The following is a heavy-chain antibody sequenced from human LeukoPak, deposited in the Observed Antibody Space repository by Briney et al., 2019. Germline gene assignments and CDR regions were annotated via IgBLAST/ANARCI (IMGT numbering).Heavy chain of an antibody. CDR3: ARGSPKTPVLPFPYYSYYMDV. D-gene: IGHD2-15*01. CDR1: GYTFTGYY. J-gene: IGHJ6*03. V-gene: IGHV1-2*02. CDR2: INPNSGGT. Sequence: ASVKVSCKASGYTFTGYYMHWVRQAPGQGLEWMGWINPNSGGTNYAQKFQGRATMTRDTSISTAYMELSRLRSDDTAVYYCARGSPKTPVLPFPYYSYYMDVWGKGPTATVSS.